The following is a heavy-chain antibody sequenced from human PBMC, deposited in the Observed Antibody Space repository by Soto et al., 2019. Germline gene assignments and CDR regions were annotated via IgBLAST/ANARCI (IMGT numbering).Heavy chain of an antibody. CDR3: ARDFTVVAMQIVVSYNWFDP. J-gene: IGHJ5*02. Sequence: SVKVSCKASGGTFSSYAISWVRQAPGQGLEWMGGIIPIFGTANYAQKFQGRVTITADESTSTAYMELSSLRSEDTAVYYCARDFTVVAMQIVVSYNWFDPWGQGTLVTVSS. D-gene: IGHD2-15*01. CDR2: IIPIFGTA. CDR1: GGTFSSYA. V-gene: IGHV1-69*13.